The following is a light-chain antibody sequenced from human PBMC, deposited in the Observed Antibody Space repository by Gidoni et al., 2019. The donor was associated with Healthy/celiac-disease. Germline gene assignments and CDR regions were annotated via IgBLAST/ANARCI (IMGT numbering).Light chain of an antibody. V-gene: IGLV2-14*01. Sequence: PGQSITISCTGTSSDVGGYNYVSWYQQHPGNAPKLMIYEFSNRPSGVSNRFSGSKSGNTASLTISGLQAEDEADYYCSSYTSSSTLVFGGGTKLTVL. CDR1: SSDVGGYNY. CDR3: SSYTSSSTLV. CDR2: EFS. J-gene: IGLJ2*01.